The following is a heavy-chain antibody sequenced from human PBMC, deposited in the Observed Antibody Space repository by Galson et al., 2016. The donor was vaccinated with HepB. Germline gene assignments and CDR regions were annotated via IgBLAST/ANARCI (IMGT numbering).Heavy chain of an antibody. CDR2: FSSTSAYI. CDR3: ARVGTGYEYVY. CDR1: GFTFSTYS. Sequence: SLRLSCAASGFTFSTYSMNWVRQAPGKGLEWVSSFSSTSAYIYYADSVKGRFTVSRDNAQNSLYLVMSSLRIEDTAVYYCARVGTGYEYVYWGQGTLVSVSS. J-gene: IGHJ4*02. D-gene: IGHD5-12*01. V-gene: IGHV3-21*01.